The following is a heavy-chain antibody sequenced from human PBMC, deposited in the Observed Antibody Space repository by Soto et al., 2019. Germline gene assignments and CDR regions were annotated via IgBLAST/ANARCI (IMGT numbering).Heavy chain of an antibody. D-gene: IGHD2-8*02. CDR1: GFTVSTYG. Sequence: QVQLVESGGGVVQPGRSLRLSCAVSGFTVSTYGMHWVRQAPGKGLEWVAVISRDGGTKYYADSVKGRFTISRDNSRNTLFLKMHSLSGDDMAVYYCTGEVASGYWGQGTLVTVSS. J-gene: IGHJ4*02. CDR3: TGEVASGY. V-gene: IGHV3-30*03. CDR2: ISRDGGTK.